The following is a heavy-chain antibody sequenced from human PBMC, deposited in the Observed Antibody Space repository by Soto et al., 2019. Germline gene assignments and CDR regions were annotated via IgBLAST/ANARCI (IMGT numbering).Heavy chain of an antibody. V-gene: IGHV3-11*01. CDR2: IDTSSTKI. CDR1: GYTFSDYY. J-gene: IGHJ4*02. D-gene: IGHD3-3*01. Sequence: GGSLRLSCAASGYTFSDYYLSWIRQAPGKGLEWISYIDTSSTKIYYADSVRGRFTISRDNDKNSLFLEMNNLRVEDTAVYFCASHYDLWTGYLSPVDYWGRGTLVTVSS. CDR3: ASHYDLWTGYLSPVDY.